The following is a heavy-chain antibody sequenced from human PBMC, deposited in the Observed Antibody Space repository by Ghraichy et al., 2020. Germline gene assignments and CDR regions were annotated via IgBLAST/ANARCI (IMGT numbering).Heavy chain of an antibody. V-gene: IGHV3-72*01. J-gene: IGHJ4*02. D-gene: IGHD3-16*01. CDR2: SKDKAESYAT. CDR1: GFTFGDHY. CDR3: TRGGGPYTPFNY. Sequence: GGSLRLSCAASGFTFGDHYMDWVRQAPGKGLEWVGRSKDKAESYATEYAASVRGRFTISRDDSKNSLYLQMHSLKAEDTAIYYCTRGGGPYTPFNYWGQGTLITVS.